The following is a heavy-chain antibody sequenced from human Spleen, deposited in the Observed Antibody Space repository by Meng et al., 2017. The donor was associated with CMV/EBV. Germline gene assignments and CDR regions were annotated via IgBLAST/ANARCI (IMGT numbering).Heavy chain of an antibody. CDR1: GGPSTISSYY. Sequence: LPRKDSGGPSTISSYYWGGIRQPPGKGLEWIQIIYYGANAHYNPSLKSRVTISVDTSKNQFSLNLRSVTAADTAVYYCASEPSAANFWGQGTLVTVSS. CDR3: ASEPSAANF. D-gene: IGHD2-15*01. V-gene: IGHV4-39*01. CDR2: IYYGANA. J-gene: IGHJ4*02.